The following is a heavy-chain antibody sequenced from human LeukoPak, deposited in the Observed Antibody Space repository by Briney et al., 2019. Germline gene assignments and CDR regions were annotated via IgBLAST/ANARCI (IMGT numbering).Heavy chain of an antibody. V-gene: IGHV4-61*02. CDR2: MYTSGST. J-gene: IGHJ4*02. D-gene: IGHD2-2*02. CDR1: AGSISSVYYC. Sequence: SETLSLTCTVSAGSISSVYYCCSWIRQPAGKGLGLVVPMYTSGSTESNPSRDRRVTISVDTSKNQFSLKLSSVTAADTAVYYCTRSRERYCTSGSCYIDLQARWGQGTQVTVSS. CDR3: TRSRERYCTSGSCYIDLQAR.